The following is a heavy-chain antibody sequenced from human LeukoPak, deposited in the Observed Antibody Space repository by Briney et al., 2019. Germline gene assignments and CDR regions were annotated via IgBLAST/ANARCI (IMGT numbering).Heavy chain of an antibody. Sequence: ASVKVSCKASGYTFTGYYMHWVRQAPGQGLEWMGWIRAYNGNTNYAQKLQGRVTMTTDTSTSTAYMELRSLRSDDTAVYYCARDGLIQLWFSRLPSWYFDLWGRGTLVTVSP. CDR3: ARDGLIQLWFSRLPSWYFDL. J-gene: IGHJ2*01. V-gene: IGHV1-18*04. CDR1: GYTFTGYY. D-gene: IGHD5-18*01. CDR2: IRAYNGNT.